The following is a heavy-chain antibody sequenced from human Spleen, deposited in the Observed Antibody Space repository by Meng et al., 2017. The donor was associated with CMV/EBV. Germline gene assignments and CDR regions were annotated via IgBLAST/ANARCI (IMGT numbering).Heavy chain of an antibody. D-gene: IGHD3-22*01. CDR1: DGSFSVYY. CDR3: ARLKYYYDGSGYSFFDY. V-gene: IGHV4-34*01. Sequence: SETLSLTCAVHDGSFSVYYWSWIRQPPGKGLEWIGSIYFSGSTYSKPSLKSRVTISVHTSKNQFSLMLSSVTAADTAVYYCARLKYYYDGSGYSFFDYWGQGTLVTVSS. CDR2: IYFSGST. J-gene: IGHJ4*02.